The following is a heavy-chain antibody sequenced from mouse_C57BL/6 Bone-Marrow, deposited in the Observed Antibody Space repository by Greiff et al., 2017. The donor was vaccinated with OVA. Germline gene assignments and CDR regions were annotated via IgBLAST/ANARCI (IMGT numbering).Heavy chain of an antibody. V-gene: IGHV14-4*01. J-gene: IGHJ1*03. CDR3: TTGGYSHWYFDV. CDR1: GFNIKDDY. Sequence: VQLKESGAELVRPGASVKLSCTASGFNIKDDYMHWVKQRPEQGLEWIGWIDPENGDTEYASKFQGKATITADTSSNTAYLQLSSLTSEDTAVYYCTTGGYSHWYFDVWGTGTTVTVSS. D-gene: IGHD2-3*01. CDR2: IDPENGDT.